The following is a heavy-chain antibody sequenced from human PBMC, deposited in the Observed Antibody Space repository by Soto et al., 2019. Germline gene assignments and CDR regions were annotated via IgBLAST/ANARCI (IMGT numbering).Heavy chain of an antibody. CDR3: ARNSEGDFWSGYFYYYYMDV. CDR2: INAGNGNT. CDR1: GYTFTSYA. J-gene: IGHJ6*03. D-gene: IGHD3-3*01. V-gene: IGHV1-3*01. Sequence: ASVKVSCKASGYTFTSYAMHWVRQAPGQRLEWMGWINAGNGNTKYSQKFQGRVTITRDTSASTAYMELSSLRSEDTAVYYCARNSEGDFWSGYFYYYYMDVWGKGTTVTVSS.